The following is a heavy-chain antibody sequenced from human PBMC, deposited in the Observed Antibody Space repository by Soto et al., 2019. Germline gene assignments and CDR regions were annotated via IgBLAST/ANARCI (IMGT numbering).Heavy chain of an antibody. D-gene: IGHD3-22*01. Sequence: PSETLSLTCTVSGGSISSYYWSWIRQPPGKGLEWIGYIYYSGSTNYNPSLKSRVTISVDTSKNQFSLKLSSVTAADTAVYYCARYYYDSSGYYYSGPWGQGTLV. J-gene: IGHJ5*02. CDR2: IYYSGST. CDR1: GGSISSYY. CDR3: ARYYYDSSGYYYSGP. V-gene: IGHV4-59*01.